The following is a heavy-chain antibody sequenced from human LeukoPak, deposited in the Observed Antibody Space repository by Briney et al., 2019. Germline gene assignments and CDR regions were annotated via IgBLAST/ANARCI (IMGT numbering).Heavy chain of an antibody. D-gene: IGHD2-15*01. J-gene: IGHJ4*02. CDR3: ARQRCSGGSCYIGGFWDY. V-gene: IGHV4-38-2*02. CDR1: GHSISSGYY. CDR2: IYHSGST. Sequence: PSETLSLTCTVSGHSISSGYYWGWIRQPPGKGLEWIGSIYHSGSTYYNPSLKSRITLSVDTSKNQFSLKLDSVTAADTAVYYCARQRCSGGSCYIGGFWDYWGQGTLVTVSS.